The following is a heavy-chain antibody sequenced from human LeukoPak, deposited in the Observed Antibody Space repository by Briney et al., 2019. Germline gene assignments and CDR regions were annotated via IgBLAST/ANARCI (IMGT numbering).Heavy chain of an antibody. CDR1: GFTFSTYS. V-gene: IGHV3-48*01. Sequence: GGSLRLSCAASGFTFSTYSMNWVRQAPGKGLEWISYISSSSSTIYYADSVKGRFTISRDNAKNSLYLQMNSLRAEDTAVYYCARAADYFDYWGQGTLVTVSS. CDR2: ISSSSSTI. CDR3: ARAADYFDY. J-gene: IGHJ4*02.